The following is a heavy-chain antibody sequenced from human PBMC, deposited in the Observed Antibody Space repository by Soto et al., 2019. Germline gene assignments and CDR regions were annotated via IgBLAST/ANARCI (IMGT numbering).Heavy chain of an antibody. D-gene: IGHD2-2*01. J-gene: IGHJ4*02. CDR2: ISYDGSNK. CDR3: APSPCSSTSCYHDY. Sequence: TGGSLRLSCAASGFTFSSYGMHWFRQAPGKGLEWVAVISYDGSNKYYADSVKGRFTISRDNSKNTLYLQMNSLRAEDTAVYYCAPSPCSSTSCYHDYWGQGTLVTVSS. V-gene: IGHV3-30*03. CDR1: GFTFSSYG.